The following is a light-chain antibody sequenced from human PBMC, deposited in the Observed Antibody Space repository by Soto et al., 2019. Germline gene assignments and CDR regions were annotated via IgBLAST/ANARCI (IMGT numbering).Light chain of an antibody. Sequence: QSALTQPPSVSGAPGQRVTISCTGSSSNIGAGYDVHWYQQLPGTAPKLLIYGNSNRPSGVPDRFSGSKSGTSASLAITGLRAEDEADYYCQSYDSSLSVSNFFGTGPKVPVL. V-gene: IGLV1-40*01. CDR3: QSYDSSLSVSNF. CDR1: SSNIGAGYD. J-gene: IGLJ1*01. CDR2: GNS.